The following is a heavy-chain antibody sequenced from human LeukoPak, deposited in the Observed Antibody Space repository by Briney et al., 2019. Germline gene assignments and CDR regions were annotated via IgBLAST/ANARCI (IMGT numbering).Heavy chain of an antibody. CDR2: ISGSGGST. CDR3: AKERGGTSYYYGLDV. V-gene: IGHV3-23*01. Sequence: GGSLRVSCAASGFTFSSYSMNWVRQAPGKGLEWVSGISGSGGSTYYADSVKGRFTISRDNSKNTLYLQINSLRAEDMALYYCAKERGGTSYYYGLDVWGQGTTVTVSS. J-gene: IGHJ6*02. D-gene: IGHD1-1*01. CDR1: GFTFSSYS.